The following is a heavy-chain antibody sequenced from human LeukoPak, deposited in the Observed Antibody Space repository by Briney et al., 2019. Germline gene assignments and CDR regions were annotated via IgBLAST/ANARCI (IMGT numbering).Heavy chain of an antibody. D-gene: IGHD5-18*01. V-gene: IGHV4-59*01. CDR1: GGSISSYY. CDR3: AREVAIGYSYGYHYFDY. Sequence: PSETLSLTCTVSGGSISSYYWSWIRQPPGKGLEWIGYIYYSGSTNYNPSLESRVTISVDTSKNQFSLKLSSVTAADTAVYYCAREVAIGYSYGYHYFDYWGQGTLVTVSS. CDR2: IYYSGST. J-gene: IGHJ4*02.